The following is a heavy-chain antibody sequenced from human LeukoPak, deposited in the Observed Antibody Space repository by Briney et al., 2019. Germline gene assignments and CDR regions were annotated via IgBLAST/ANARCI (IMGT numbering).Heavy chain of an antibody. V-gene: IGHV3-23*01. Sequence: PGGSLRLSCAASGFTFSSYGMSWVRQAPGKGLEWVSTIRASGDRTYYAESVKGRFTMSGDKSKNTLYLQMSNLRAEDTAVYHCAVLAVPAVGYWGQGTLVIVSS. CDR2: IRASGDRT. CDR3: AVLAVPAVGY. J-gene: IGHJ4*02. D-gene: IGHD2-15*01. CDR1: GFTFSSYG.